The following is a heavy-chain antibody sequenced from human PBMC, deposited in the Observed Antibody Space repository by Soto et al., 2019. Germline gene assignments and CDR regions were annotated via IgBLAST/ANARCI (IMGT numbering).Heavy chain of an antibody. CDR2: INAGNGNT. D-gene: IGHD2-2*01. Sequence: ASVKVSCKASGYTFTSYAMHWVRQAPGQRLEWMGWINAGNGNTKYSQKFQGRVTITRDTSASTAYMELSSLRSEDTAVYYCARDPDCSSTSCNWFDPWGQGTLVTVSS. V-gene: IGHV1-3*01. CDR1: GYTFTSYA. J-gene: IGHJ5*02. CDR3: ARDPDCSSTSCNWFDP.